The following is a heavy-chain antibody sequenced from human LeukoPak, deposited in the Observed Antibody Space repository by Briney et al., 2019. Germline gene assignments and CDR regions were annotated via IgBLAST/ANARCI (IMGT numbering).Heavy chain of an antibody. CDR2: IYYSGST. CDR1: GGSVSSGSYY. Sequence: SETLSLTCTVPGGSVSSGSYYWSWIRQPPGKGLEWIGYIYYSGSTNYNPSLKSRVTISVDTSKNQFSLKLSSVTAADTAVYYCARDRAREVVTRALYYYYGMDVWGQGTTVTVSS. V-gene: IGHV4-61*01. D-gene: IGHD4-23*01. J-gene: IGHJ6*02. CDR3: ARDRAREVVTRALYYYYGMDV.